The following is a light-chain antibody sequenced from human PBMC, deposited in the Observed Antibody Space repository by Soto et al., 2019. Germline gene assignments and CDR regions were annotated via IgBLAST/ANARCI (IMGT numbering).Light chain of an antibody. J-gene: IGLJ2*01. Sequence: QSALTQPRSVSGAPGQSVTISCTGTSSDIGSYNRVSWFQQPPGEAPKLIIYDVTKRPSGVPDRFSGSKSGNTASLTISGLQAEDEADYYCCSHADTYTVAFGGGTKLTVL. CDR1: SSDIGSYNR. CDR3: CSHADTYTVA. V-gene: IGLV2-11*01. CDR2: DVT.